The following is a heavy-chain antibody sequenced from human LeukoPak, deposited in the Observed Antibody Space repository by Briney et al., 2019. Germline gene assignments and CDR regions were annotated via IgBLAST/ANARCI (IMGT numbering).Heavy chain of an antibody. Sequence: PSETLSLTCTVSDDSITTYYWTWIRQPPGKGLEWIGYVDHTGSTKFNPSLNGRVSISRDTSKNLFSLRLRSVTAADTAVYFCARGRVSSSTWYSTYYYYFYMDVWGKGTTVTVSS. D-gene: IGHD1-1*01. CDR1: DDSITTYY. J-gene: IGHJ6*03. CDR2: VDHTGST. V-gene: IGHV4-59*01. CDR3: ARGRVSSSTWYSTYYYYFYMDV.